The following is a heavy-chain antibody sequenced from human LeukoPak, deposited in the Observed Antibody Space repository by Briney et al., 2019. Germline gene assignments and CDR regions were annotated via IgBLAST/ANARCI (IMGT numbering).Heavy chain of an antibody. CDR2: INTNTGNP. D-gene: IGHD6-13*01. CDR3: ARLQQQLVLVWFDP. V-gene: IGHV7-4-1*02. J-gene: IGHJ5*02. Sequence: ASVKVSCKASGYTFTSYAMNWVRQAPGQGLEWMGWINTNTGNPTYAQGFTGRFVFSLDTSVSTAYLQISSLKAEDTAVYYCARLQQQLVLVWFDPWGQGTLVTVSS. CDR1: GYTFTSYA.